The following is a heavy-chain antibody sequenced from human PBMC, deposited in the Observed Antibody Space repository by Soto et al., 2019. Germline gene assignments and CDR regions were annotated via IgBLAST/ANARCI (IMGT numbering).Heavy chain of an antibody. J-gene: IGHJ4*02. CDR2: ISWNGNII. V-gene: IGHV3-9*01. CDR3: AKGGPDAFCGGGRCYFES. CDR1: GFTFDDYA. Sequence: VQLVESGGGSVQPGRSLRLSCAASGFTFDDYAMHWVRRVPGKGLEWVSSISWNGNIIGYADSVKGRFTISRDNAKNSLYPQMNSLRPEDTALYYCAKGGPDAFCGGGRCYFESWGQGTLVTVSS. D-gene: IGHD2-15*01.